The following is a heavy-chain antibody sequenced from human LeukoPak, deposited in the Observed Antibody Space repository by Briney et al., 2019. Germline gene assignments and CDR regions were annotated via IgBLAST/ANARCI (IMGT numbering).Heavy chain of an antibody. CDR2: ISNIGTTI. Sequence: GGSLRLSCAASGFTFSDYYMSWIRQAPGKGLEWISYISNIGTTIYYSDSVRGRFTFSRDNAKNTLYLQMNSLRAEDTAVYYCAAWDFWRGSGIDYWGQGTLVTVSS. CDR1: GFTFSDYY. D-gene: IGHD3-3*01. CDR3: AAWDFWRGSGIDY. J-gene: IGHJ4*02. V-gene: IGHV3-11*01.